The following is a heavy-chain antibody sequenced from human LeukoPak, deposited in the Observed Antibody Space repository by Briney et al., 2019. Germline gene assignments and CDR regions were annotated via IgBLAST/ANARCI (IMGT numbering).Heavy chain of an antibody. CDR3: ATGHMITFGGVIVPPYYFDY. CDR1: GYTLTELS. V-gene: IGHV1-24*01. CDR2: FDPEDGET. D-gene: IGHD3-16*02. Sequence: GASVKVSCKVSGYTLTELSMHWVRQAPGKGLEWMGGFDPEDGETIYAQKFQGRVTMTEDTSTDTAYMELSSLRSEDTAVYYCATGHMITFGGVIVPPYYFDYRGQGTLVTVSS. J-gene: IGHJ4*02.